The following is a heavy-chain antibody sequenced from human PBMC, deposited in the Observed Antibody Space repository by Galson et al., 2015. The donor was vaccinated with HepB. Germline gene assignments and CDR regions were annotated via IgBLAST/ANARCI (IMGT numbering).Heavy chain of an antibody. V-gene: IGHV3-74*01. J-gene: IGHJ4*02. Sequence: SLRLSCAASGFTFSTYWMHWVRQAPGKGPVWVSRIQRDGGIISYADSVKGRFTISRDNSKSTLYLQMNSLRAEDTAVYYCARGRGLAYWGQGTLVTVSS. CDR1: GFTFSTYW. CDR2: IQRDGGII. CDR3: ARGRGLAY.